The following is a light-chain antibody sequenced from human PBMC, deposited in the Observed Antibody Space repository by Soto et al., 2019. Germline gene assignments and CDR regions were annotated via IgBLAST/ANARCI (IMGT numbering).Light chain of an antibody. Sequence: QSVLAQPPSVSGAPGQKVTISCTGSSSNIGAGYDLHWYQQLPGTAPKLVISINHERPSGVPDRFSGSKSGTSASLAISGLQSEDEGDYYCAAWDDSLNGWVFGGGTKLTVL. CDR2: INH. CDR3: AAWDDSLNGWV. CDR1: SSNIGAGYD. J-gene: IGLJ3*02. V-gene: IGLV1-40*01.